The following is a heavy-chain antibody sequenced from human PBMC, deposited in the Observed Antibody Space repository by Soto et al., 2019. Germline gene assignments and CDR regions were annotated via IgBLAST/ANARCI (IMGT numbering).Heavy chain of an antibody. CDR1: GGTFSSYA. Sequence: GASVKVSCKASGGTFSSYAISWVRQAPGQGLEWMGGIIPIFGTANYAQKFQGRVTITADESTSTAYMELSSLRSEDTAVYYCASLGELSLTYYYYGMDVWGQGTTVTVSS. J-gene: IGHJ6*02. CDR2: IIPIFGTA. V-gene: IGHV1-69*13. CDR3: ASLGELSLTYYYYGMDV. D-gene: IGHD3-16*02.